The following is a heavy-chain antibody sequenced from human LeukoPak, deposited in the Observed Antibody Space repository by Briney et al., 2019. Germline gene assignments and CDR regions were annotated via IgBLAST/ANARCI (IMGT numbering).Heavy chain of an antibody. J-gene: IGHJ4*02. Sequence: PSETLSLTCTVSGDSISSSRYYWGWIRQPPGKGLEWIGGLYYTGTTYYNPSLESRVTISVDTSKNQFSLELNSVTAADTAVYYCARLNSGYYSWYFDYWGQGTLVTVSS. CDR1: GDSISSSRYY. CDR2: LYYTGTT. CDR3: ARLNSGYYSWYFDY. D-gene: IGHD3-22*01. V-gene: IGHV4-39*01.